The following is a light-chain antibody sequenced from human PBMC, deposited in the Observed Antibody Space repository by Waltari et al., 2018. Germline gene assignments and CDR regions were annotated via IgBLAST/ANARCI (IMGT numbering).Light chain of an antibody. CDR2: AAS. Sequence: ENVLTQSPGTLPLSPGERATVSCRASQSIRNNYLAWYQQKPGQAPRLLSYAASIRATGIPDRFSGSGSGTDFTLTISRLEPEDFAVFYCHQYDRSPWTFGQGTKVEF. V-gene: IGKV3-20*01. J-gene: IGKJ1*01. CDR1: QSIRNNY. CDR3: HQYDRSPWT.